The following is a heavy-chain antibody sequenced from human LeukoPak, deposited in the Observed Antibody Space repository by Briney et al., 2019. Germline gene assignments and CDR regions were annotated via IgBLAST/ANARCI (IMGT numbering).Heavy chain of an antibody. J-gene: IGHJ6*02. CDR2: ISYDGSNK. CDR3: AREPVAPPYYYGMDV. Sequence: GGSLRLSWAASGFTFSSYAMHWVRQAPGKGLEWVAVISYDGSNKYYADSVKGRFTISRDNSKNTLYLQMNSLRAEDTAVYYCAREPVAPPYYYGMDVWGQGTTVTVSS. V-gene: IGHV3-30-3*01. D-gene: IGHD6-19*01. CDR1: GFTFSSYA.